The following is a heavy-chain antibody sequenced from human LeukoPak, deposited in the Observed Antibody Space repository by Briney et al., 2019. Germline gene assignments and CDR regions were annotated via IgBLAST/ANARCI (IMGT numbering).Heavy chain of an antibody. D-gene: IGHD3-10*01. CDR1: GFTFRMYG. CDR2: ISDGGSRE. Sequence: GGSLRLSCAASGFTFRMYGMHWVRQAPGKGLEWVAVISDGGSREYYGDSVKGRLTISRDNSKNTLSLEMNSLRAEDTAVYYCAKVKGYGSGSLIDFWGQGALVTVSS. J-gene: IGHJ4*02. V-gene: IGHV3-30*18. CDR3: AKVKGYGSGSLIDF.